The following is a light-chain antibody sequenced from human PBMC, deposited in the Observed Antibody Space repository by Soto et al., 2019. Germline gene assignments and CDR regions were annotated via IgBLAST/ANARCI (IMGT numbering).Light chain of an antibody. J-gene: IGKJ4*01. CDR3: QQVKTYPRT. CDR1: QAVPNN. CDR2: EES. Sequence: DIQMTQSPSTLSASVGDRVTITCRPSQAVPNNMAWYQQKPGKPPKLLIYEESTLHSGVPSRFSGRKSGTQFTLTIDSLQPEDFATYYCQQVKTYPRTFGGRTKVDIK. V-gene: IGKV1-9*01.